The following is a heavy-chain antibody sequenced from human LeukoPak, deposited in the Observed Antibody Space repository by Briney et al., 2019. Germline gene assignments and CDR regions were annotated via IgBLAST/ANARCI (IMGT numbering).Heavy chain of an antibody. CDR1: GGSISSSSYY. D-gene: IGHD6-13*01. CDR2: IYYSGST. V-gene: IGHV4-39*01. Sequence: SETLSVTCTVSGGSISSSSYYWGWIRQPPGKGLEWIGSIYYSGSTYYNPSLKSRVTISVDTSKNQFSLKLSSVTAADTAVYYCASPSIAAAGPDYWGQGTLVTVSS. J-gene: IGHJ4*02. CDR3: ASPSIAAAGPDY.